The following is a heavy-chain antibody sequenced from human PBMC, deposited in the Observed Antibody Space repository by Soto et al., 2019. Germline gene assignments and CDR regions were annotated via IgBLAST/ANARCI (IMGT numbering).Heavy chain of an antibody. CDR2: IYPGDSDT. D-gene: IGHD5-12*01. J-gene: IGHJ4*02. CDR3: ARAPPGRDGYKRFDF. V-gene: IGHV5-51*01. Sequence: GESLKISCKGSGYTFSDYWFAWVRQMPGKGLEWMGIIYPGDSDTRYRPSFPGQVTISADKSISTAYLRCSSLKASDTAISYCARAPPGRDGYKRFDFWGQGTLVTVSS. CDR1: GYTFSDYW.